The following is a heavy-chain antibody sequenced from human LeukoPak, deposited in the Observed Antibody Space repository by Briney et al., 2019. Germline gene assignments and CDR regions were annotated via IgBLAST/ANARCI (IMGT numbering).Heavy chain of an antibody. CDR1: GFTFTTYS. Sequence: PGGSLRLSCAASGFTFTTYSMNWVRQAPGKGLEWVSSISSSSSYIYYADSVKGRFTISRDNAKNSLYLQMNSLRAEDTAVYYCARGYFSGYSSGGYFDYWGQGTLVTVSS. D-gene: IGHD6-19*01. J-gene: IGHJ4*02. CDR3: ARGYFSGYSSGGYFDY. CDR2: ISSSSSYI. V-gene: IGHV3-21*01.